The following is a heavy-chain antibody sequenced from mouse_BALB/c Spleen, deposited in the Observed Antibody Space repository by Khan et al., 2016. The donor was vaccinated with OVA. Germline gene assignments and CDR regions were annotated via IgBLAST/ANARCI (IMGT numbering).Heavy chain of an antibody. Sequence: DLVKPGASVKLSCKASGYTFTSYWINWIKQRPGQGLEWIGQIGPGSGSTYYNDLFKGKATLTVDTSSSTVYIQLNSLSSEDSAVYFCARSNYYGSGLYAMDYWGQGTSVTVSS. V-gene: IGHV1S41*01. CDR3: ARSNYYGSGLYAMDY. D-gene: IGHD1-1*01. J-gene: IGHJ4*01. CDR2: IGPGSGST. CDR1: GYTFTSYW.